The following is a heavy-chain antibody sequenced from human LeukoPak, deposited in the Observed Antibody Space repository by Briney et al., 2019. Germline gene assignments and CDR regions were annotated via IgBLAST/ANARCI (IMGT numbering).Heavy chain of an antibody. CDR2: IIPIFGIA. D-gene: IGHD2-2*01. J-gene: IGHJ6*02. CDR1: GGTFSSYA. V-gene: IGHV1-69*04. CDR3: ASFNSDIVVVPAAMTDMDV. Sequence: ASVKVSCKASGGTFSSYAISWVRQAPGQGLEWMGRIIPIFGIANYAQKFQGRVTITADKSTSTAYMELSSLRSEDTAVYYCASFNSDIVVVPAAMTDMDVWGQGTTVTVSS.